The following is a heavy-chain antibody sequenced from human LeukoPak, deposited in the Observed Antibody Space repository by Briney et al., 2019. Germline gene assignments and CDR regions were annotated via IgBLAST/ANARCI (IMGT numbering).Heavy chain of an antibody. V-gene: IGHV3-23*01. CDR3: ARGIYWSLDS. CDR1: GFIFNTYG. D-gene: IGHD1-1*01. CDR2: FSGGDGQT. Sequence: GGSLRLSCALSGFIFNTYGMNWVRQTPGKGVEGISTFSGGDGQTFYADSVKGRFTISRDSSTNTVSLQMSSLRVEDTAVYYCARGIYWSLDSWGQGTLVTVSS. J-gene: IGHJ4*02.